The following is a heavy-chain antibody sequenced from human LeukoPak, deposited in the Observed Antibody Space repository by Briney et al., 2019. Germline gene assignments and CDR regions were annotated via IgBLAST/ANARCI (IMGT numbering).Heavy chain of an antibody. CDR2: IYYSGST. J-gene: IGHJ6*02. CDR3: ARETTYQLLTYYYYYGMDV. Sequence: PSETLSLTCAVSGGSISSYYWSWIRQPPGKGLEWIGYIYYSGSTNYNPSLKSRVTISVDTSKNQFSLKLSSVTAADTAVYYCARETTYQLLTYYYYYGMDVWGQGTTVTVSS. V-gene: IGHV4-59*12. D-gene: IGHD2-2*01. CDR1: GGSISSYY.